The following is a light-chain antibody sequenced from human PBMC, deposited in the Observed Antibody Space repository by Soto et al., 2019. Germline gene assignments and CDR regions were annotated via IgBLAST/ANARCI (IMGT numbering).Light chain of an antibody. CDR1: RGVGGYNY. V-gene: IGLV2-8*01. CDR3: SSYAGGSNV. CDR2: EVN. Sequence: RGVGGYNYVSWYQQHPGKAPKLMIYEVNKRPSGVPDRFSGSKSGNTASLTVSGLQAEDEADYYCSSYAGGSNVFGTGTKVTVL. J-gene: IGLJ1*01.